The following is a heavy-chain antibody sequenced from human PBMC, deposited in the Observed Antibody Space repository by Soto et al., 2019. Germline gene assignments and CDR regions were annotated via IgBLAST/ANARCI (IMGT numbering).Heavy chain of an antibody. J-gene: IGHJ4*02. CDR1: GCTFISYW. Sequence: GGSLRLSCAASGCTFISYWMRWVRQAPGKGLVWVSRINSDGSSTTYADSVKGRFTISRDNAKNTLYLQMNSLRVEDTAVYYCASREGYCNGGSCYLEYWGPGTLVTVSS. CDR2: INSDGSST. V-gene: IGHV3-74*01. D-gene: IGHD2-15*01. CDR3: ASREGYCNGGSCYLEY.